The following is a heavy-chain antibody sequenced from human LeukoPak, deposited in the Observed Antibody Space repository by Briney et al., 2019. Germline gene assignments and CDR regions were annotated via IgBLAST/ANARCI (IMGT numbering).Heavy chain of an antibody. CDR2: IIPIFGTA. Sequence: ASVKVSCKASGGTFSSYAISWVRQAPGQGLEWMGGIIPIFGTANYAQKFQGRVTITTDESTSTAYMELSSLRSEDTAVYYCAGDRCRSTSCYTDDAFDIWGQGTMVTVSS. J-gene: IGHJ3*02. D-gene: IGHD2-2*02. V-gene: IGHV1-69*05. CDR3: AGDRCRSTSCYTDDAFDI. CDR1: GGTFSSYA.